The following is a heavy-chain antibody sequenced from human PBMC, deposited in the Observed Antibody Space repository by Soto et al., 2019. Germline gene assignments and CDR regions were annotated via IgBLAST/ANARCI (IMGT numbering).Heavy chain of an antibody. Sequence: PSETLSLTCTVAGVSITGYYWSWIRQPPGKGPEWIGNIHYSGSTNYNPSLKSRVTISVDTSKNQFSLKLNSVTAADTAVYYCARSPDRYYFDYWGQGTLVTVSS. D-gene: IGHD3-16*02. CDR3: ARSPDRYYFDY. J-gene: IGHJ4*02. CDR1: GVSITGYY. CDR2: IHYSGST. V-gene: IGHV4-59*01.